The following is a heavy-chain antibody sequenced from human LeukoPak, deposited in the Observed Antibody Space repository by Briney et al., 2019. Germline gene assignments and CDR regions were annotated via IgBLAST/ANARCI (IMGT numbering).Heavy chain of an antibody. CDR1: GFSSSSYC. CDR2: INSDGSST. CDR3: ARALGTYYFDY. D-gene: IGHD7-27*01. V-gene: IGHV3-74*01. Sequence: PGGSLRLSCAPSGFSSSSYCMRCGREAPGKRLWWVSRINSDGSSTSYADSVKGRFTISRDNAKNTLYLQMNSLRAEDTAVYYCARALGTYYFDYWGQGTLVTVSS. J-gene: IGHJ4*02.